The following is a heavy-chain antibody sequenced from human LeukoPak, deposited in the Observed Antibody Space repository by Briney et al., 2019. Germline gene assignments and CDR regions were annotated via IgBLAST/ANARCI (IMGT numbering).Heavy chain of an antibody. V-gene: IGHV1-69*06. J-gene: IGHJ5*02. CDR1: GGTFISYA. CDR3: ARDNSIGGRGWWFDP. D-gene: IGHD4-23*01. Sequence: ASVKVSCKASGGTFISYAISWVRQAPGQGLEWMGGIIPIFGTANYAQKFQGRVTITADKSTTTDYMELSSLRSEDTAVYYCARDNSIGGRGWWFDPWGQGTLVTVSS. CDR2: IIPIFGTA.